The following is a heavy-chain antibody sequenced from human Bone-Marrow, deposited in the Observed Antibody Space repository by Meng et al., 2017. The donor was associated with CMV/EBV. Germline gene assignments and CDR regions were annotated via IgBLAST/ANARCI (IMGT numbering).Heavy chain of an antibody. Sequence: ASVKVSCKASGYTFIGYYIHWVRQAPGQGLEWMGIINPIGGTATYAQKFQGRVTMTRDTSTSTVYMDLSSLRSQDTAVYYCARDHGSSTKTGMDVWGQGTTVTVSS. J-gene: IGHJ6*02. V-gene: IGHV1-46*01. CDR1: GYTFIGYY. CDR3: ARDHGSSTKTGMDV. D-gene: IGHD6-6*01. CDR2: INPIGGTA.